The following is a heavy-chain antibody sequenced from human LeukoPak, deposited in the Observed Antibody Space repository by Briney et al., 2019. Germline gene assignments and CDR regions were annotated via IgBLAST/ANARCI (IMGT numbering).Heavy chain of an antibody. J-gene: IGHJ4*02. CDR1: GGTFSSYA. Sequence: ASVKVSCKTSGGTFSSYAISWVRQAPGQGLEWMGGIIPIFGTANYAQKFQGRVTITADESTSTAYMELSSLRSEDTAVYYCARDFLDHGDYDGVDYWGQGTLVTVSS. CDR2: IIPIFGTA. D-gene: IGHD4-17*01. CDR3: ARDFLDHGDYDGVDY. V-gene: IGHV1-69*13.